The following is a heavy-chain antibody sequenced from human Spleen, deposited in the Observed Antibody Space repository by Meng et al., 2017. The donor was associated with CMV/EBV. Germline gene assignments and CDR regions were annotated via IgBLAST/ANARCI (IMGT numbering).Heavy chain of an antibody. CDR3: ASTFWSGSGY. CDR2: IYSGGST. CDR1: GFTFSNYT. J-gene: IGHJ4*02. D-gene: IGHD3-3*01. V-gene: IGHV3-53*01. Sequence: GGSLRLSCAASGFTFSNYTMNWVRQAPGKGLEWVSVIYSGGSTYYADSVKGRFTISRDNSNNTLYLQMNSLRAEDTAVYYCASTFWSGSGYWGQGTLVTVSS.